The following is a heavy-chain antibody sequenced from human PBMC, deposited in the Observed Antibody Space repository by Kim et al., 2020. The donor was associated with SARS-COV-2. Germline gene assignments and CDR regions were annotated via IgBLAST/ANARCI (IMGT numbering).Heavy chain of an antibody. V-gene: IGHV5-51*01. Sequence: GESLKISCKGSGYSFTSYWIGWVRQMPGKGLEWMGIIYPGDSDTRYSPSFQGQVTISADKSISTAYLQWSSLKASDTAMYYCARQDDSSGYRPYDAFDIWGQGTMVTVSS. J-gene: IGHJ3*02. CDR2: IYPGDSDT. D-gene: IGHD3-22*01. CDR3: ARQDDSSGYRPYDAFDI. CDR1: GYSFTSYW.